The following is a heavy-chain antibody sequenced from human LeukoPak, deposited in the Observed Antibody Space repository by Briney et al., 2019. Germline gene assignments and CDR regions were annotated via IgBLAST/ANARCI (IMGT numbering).Heavy chain of an antibody. D-gene: IGHD3-10*01. CDR3: AKHIDTDYYGSGHFDY. J-gene: IGHJ4*02. CDR1: GFTFDDYA. V-gene: IGHV3-9*01. CDR2: ISWNGVSI. Sequence: PGGSLRLSCAASGFTFDDYAMHWVRQAPGKGLEWVSGISWNGVSIGYADSVKGRFTISRDNAKNSLYLQMDSLRAEDTALYYCAKHIDTDYYGSGHFDYWGQGTLVTVSS.